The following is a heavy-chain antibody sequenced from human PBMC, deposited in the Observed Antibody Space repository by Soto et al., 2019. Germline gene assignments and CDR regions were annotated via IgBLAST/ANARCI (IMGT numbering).Heavy chain of an antibody. Sequence: EVQLVETGGGLIQPGGSLRLSCAASGFTVSSNYMSWVRQAPGQGLEWVSFIYSGGRTYYADSVKGRFTISRDKSKNKLYLQMNNQRAEDKAVYYCAREAISSDYCDYWGQGTLVIVSS. CDR2: IYSGGRT. CDR1: GFTVSSNY. J-gene: IGHJ4*02. V-gene: IGHV3-53*02. CDR3: AREAISSDYCDY. D-gene: IGHD3-22*01.